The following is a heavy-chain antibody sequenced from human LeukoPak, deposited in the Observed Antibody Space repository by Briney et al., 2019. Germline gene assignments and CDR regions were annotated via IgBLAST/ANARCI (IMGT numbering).Heavy chain of an antibody. CDR2: ISSSGSTI. V-gene: IGHV3-48*03. J-gene: IGHJ6*04. Sequence: XXASGFTFSSYEMNWVRQAPGKGLEWVSYISSSGSTIYYADSVKGRFTISRDNAKNSLYLQMNSLRAEDTAVYYXXXXXXTXXXGVWGKXTXVTISS. CDR3: XXXXXTXXXGV. CDR1: GFTFSSYE.